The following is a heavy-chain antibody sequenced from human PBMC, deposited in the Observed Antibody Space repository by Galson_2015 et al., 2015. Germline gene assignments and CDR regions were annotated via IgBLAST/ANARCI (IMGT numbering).Heavy chain of an antibody. D-gene: IGHD3-3*01. V-gene: IGHV3-30-3*01. Sequence: SLRLSCAASGFTFSSYAMHWVRQAPGKGLEWVAVISYDGSNKYYADSVKGRFTISRDNSKNTLYLQMNSLRAEDTAVYYCARDSADSDLRFLEWLFAAYDAFEIWGQGTMVTVSS. CDR1: GFTFSSYA. CDR2: ISYDGSNK. J-gene: IGHJ3*02. CDR3: ARDSADSDLRFLEWLFAAYDAFEI.